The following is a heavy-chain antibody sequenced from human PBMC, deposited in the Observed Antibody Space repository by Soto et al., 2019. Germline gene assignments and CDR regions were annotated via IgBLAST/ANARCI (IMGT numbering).Heavy chain of an antibody. Sequence: QVQLVESGGGLVKPGGSLRLSCAASGFTFSNYYMSWIHQAPGKGLEWVSFITSSSSSYSKYADSVKRRFTISRDNVKNSLHLQMNSLRAEDTAVYYCAREHSSSFNAFDYCGQGTLVTVSS. J-gene: IGHJ4*02. V-gene: IGHV3-11*05. CDR1: GFTFSNYY. D-gene: IGHD6-13*01. CDR3: AREHSSSFNAFDY. CDR2: ITSSSSSYS.